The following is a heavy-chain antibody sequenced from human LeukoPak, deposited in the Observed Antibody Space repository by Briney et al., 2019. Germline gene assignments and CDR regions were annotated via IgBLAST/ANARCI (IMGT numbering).Heavy chain of an antibody. Sequence: GGSLRLSCAASGFTFSSYEMNWVRQAPGKGLEWVSYISSSGSTIYYADSVKGRFTISRDNAENSLYLQMNSLRAEDTAVYYCARNYWGFDYWGQGTLVTVSS. CDR1: GFTFSSYE. D-gene: IGHD7-27*01. J-gene: IGHJ4*02. CDR2: ISSSGSTI. CDR3: ARNYWGFDY. V-gene: IGHV3-48*03.